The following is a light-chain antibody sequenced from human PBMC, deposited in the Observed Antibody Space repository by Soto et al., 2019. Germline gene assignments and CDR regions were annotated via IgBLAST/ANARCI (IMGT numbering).Light chain of an antibody. CDR1: QSLNNN. Sequence: EVVMTQSPATLSVSPGERATLSCRASQSLNNNLAWYQQKVGQAPRLLIYGVSTRATGTPARFSGSGSGTEFTLTISSLQSVDFAVYYCQQSNKWPLTFGGGTKVEIK. CDR2: GVS. CDR3: QQSNKWPLT. V-gene: IGKV3-15*01. J-gene: IGKJ4*01.